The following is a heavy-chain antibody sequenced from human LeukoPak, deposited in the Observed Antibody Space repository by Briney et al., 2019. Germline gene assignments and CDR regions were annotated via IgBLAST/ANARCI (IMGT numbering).Heavy chain of an antibody. CDR2: IYYSGST. Sequence: PSETLSLTCTVSGGSVSSYEYYWGWIRQPPGKGLEWIGYIYYSGSTNYNPSLKSRVTISVDTSKNQFSLKLSSVTAADTAVYYCARMDFWSGYGFDYWGQGTLVTVSS. CDR3: ARMDFWSGYGFDY. D-gene: IGHD3-3*01. CDR1: GGSVSSYEYY. J-gene: IGHJ4*02. V-gene: IGHV4-61*08.